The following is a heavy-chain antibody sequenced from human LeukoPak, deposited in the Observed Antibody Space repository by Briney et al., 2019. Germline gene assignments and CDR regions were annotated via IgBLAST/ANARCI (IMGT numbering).Heavy chain of an antibody. CDR3: ARVTGGDFWGSYRFFQS. Sequence: HGESLQISCQASGSRFSDHWVGWVRQPPGKGLEWMGIIFPGDSDTSYSPSFRGLVTMTVDTSSNTAYLQWRSLQASDTAMYYCARVTGGDFWGSYRFFQSWGQGTQVTVSS. CDR2: IFPGDSDT. V-gene: IGHV5-51*01. J-gene: IGHJ5*02. CDR1: GSRFSDHW. D-gene: IGHD3-16*02.